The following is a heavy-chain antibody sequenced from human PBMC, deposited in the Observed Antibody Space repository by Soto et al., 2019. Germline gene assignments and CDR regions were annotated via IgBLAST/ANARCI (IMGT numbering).Heavy chain of an antibody. CDR1: GFTFSSYG. CDR2: IWYDGSNK. Sequence: GGSLRLSCAASGFTFSSYGMHWVRQAPGKGLEWVAVIWYDGSNKYYADSVKGRFTISRDNSKNTLYLQMNSLRGEDTAVYYCAKGQHCSTTSCYFYHYGMDVWGQGTTVTVSS. J-gene: IGHJ6*02. CDR3: AKGQHCSTTSCYFYHYGMDV. V-gene: IGHV3-30*02. D-gene: IGHD2-2*01.